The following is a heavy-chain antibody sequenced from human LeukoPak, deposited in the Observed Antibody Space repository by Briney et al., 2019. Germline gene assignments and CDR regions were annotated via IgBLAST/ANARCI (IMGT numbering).Heavy chain of an antibody. CDR3: ARAGRADGDYHYFDY. CDR2: VAFDGGNK. Sequence: GGSLRLSCTGSGLTFNSYWMSWVRQAPGKGLEWVAAVAFDGGNKYYADSVRGRLTISRDNSKNTLYLQMNSLRAEDTAVYYCARAGRADGDYHYFDYWGQGALVTVSS. V-gene: IGHV3-30-3*01. D-gene: IGHD4-17*01. J-gene: IGHJ4*02. CDR1: GLTFNSYW.